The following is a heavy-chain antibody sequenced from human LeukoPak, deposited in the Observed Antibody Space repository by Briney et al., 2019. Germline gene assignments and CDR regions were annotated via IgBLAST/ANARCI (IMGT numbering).Heavy chain of an antibody. V-gene: IGHV4-39*01. J-gene: IGHJ4*02. CDR1: GGSISSSGYY. Sequence: PSETLSLTCTVSGGSISSSGYYWGWIRQPPGKGLEWIGSIYYSGSTYYNPSLKSRVTISVDTSKNQFSLKLSSVTAADTAVYYCARHLSPYYGSGSYGSLDYWGQGTLVTVSS. D-gene: IGHD3-10*01. CDR3: ARHLSPYYGSGSYGSLDY. CDR2: IYYSGST.